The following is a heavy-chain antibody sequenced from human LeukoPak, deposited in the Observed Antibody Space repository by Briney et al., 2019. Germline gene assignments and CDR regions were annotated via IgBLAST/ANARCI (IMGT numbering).Heavy chain of an antibody. Sequence: SETLSLTCTVSGGSFSSGTYYWSWIRQPAGKGLQWIGRIYSSGSTNYNPSLKSRVTISVDTSKNQFSLKLSSVTAADTAVYYCASPYYDFWSGSSYYFDYWGQGTLVTVSS. CDR1: GGSFSSGTYY. V-gene: IGHV4-61*02. CDR3: ASPYYDFWSGSSYYFDY. D-gene: IGHD3-3*01. J-gene: IGHJ4*02. CDR2: IYSSGST.